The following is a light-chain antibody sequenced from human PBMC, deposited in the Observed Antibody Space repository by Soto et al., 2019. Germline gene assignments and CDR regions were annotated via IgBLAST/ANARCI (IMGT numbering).Light chain of an antibody. CDR1: SSDVGGYNY. V-gene: IGLV2-14*01. Sequence: SVLTQPATVSGYTGHAITISNKGTSSDVGGYNYVSWYQQHPGKAPKLMIYDVSNRPSGVSNRFSGSKSGNTASLTISGLQAEDEADYYCSSYTSSSTLYVFGTGTKVTVL. CDR2: DVS. J-gene: IGLJ1*01. CDR3: SSYTSSSTLYV.